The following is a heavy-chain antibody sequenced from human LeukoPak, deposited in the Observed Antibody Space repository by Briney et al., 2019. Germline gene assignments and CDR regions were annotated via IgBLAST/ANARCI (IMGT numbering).Heavy chain of an antibody. D-gene: IGHD6-6*01. CDR3: ARVRSSDDAFDI. CDR2: IYHSEST. CDR1: GGSISSSNW. V-gene: IGHV4-4*02. Sequence: SGTLSLTCAVSGGSISSSNWWSWVRQPPGKGLEWIGEIYHSESTNYNPSLKSRVTISVDTSKNQFSLKLSSVTAADTAVYYCARVRSSDDAFDIWGQGTMVTVSS. J-gene: IGHJ3*02.